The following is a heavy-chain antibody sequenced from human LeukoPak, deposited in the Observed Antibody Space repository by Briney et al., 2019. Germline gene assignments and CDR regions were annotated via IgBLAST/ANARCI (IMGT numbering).Heavy chain of an antibody. CDR1: GYTLTGHY. V-gene: IGHV1-2*02. CDR2: INPNSGDT. CDR3: ARGYCSGGTCYLVENWFDP. Sequence: ASVKVSCKASGYTLTGHYLHWVRQAPGQGLEWMGWINPNSGDTDYAQNFQGRVTMTRDTSISTAYMELTNLRSDDTAVYYCARGYCSGGTCYLVENWFDPWGQGTLVTVSS. J-gene: IGHJ5*02. D-gene: IGHD2-15*01.